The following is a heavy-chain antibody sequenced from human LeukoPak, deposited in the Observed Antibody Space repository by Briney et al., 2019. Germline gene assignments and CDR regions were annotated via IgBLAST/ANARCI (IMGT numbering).Heavy chain of an antibody. CDR1: GGSIISGSKY. CDR2: IYYSGST. J-gene: IGHJ4*02. V-gene: IGHV4-39*07. D-gene: IGHD1-26*01. CDR3: ARDRSGSFDY. Sequence: SETLSLTCTVSGGSIISGSKYWGWIRQAPGTGLEWIGSIYYSGSTYYNPSLKSRVTISVDTSKNQFSLKLSSVTAADTAVYYCARDRSGSFDYWGQGTLVTVSS.